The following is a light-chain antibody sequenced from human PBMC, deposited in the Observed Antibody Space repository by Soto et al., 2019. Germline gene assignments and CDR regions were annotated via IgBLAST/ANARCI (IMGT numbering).Light chain of an antibody. J-gene: IGKJ1*01. V-gene: IGKV3-11*01. CDR3: HQRQSWPRT. Sequence: ERVFTHSPGTLSLSPGERATLSCRASQSVSNNYLAWYQQKPGQAPRLLIYHTSNRATGIPARFSGSGSGTDFTLTISSLEPEDFAVYYCHQRQSWPRTFGQGTKVDIK. CDR2: HTS. CDR1: QSVSNNY.